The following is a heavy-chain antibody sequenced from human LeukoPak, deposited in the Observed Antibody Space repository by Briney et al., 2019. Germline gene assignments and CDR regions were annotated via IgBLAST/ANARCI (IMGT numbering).Heavy chain of an antibody. V-gene: IGHV3-13*04. J-gene: IGHJ4*02. CDR1: GFAFRNYD. D-gene: IGHD1-26*01. Sequence: GGSLRLSCAAFGFAFRNYDMHWVRQATGKGLEWVAGISIVGDTYYSGSVRGRFTISRENAKNALYLQMSSLRAGDTAVYYCARGVEWERLLFPFDQWGLGTLVTVSS. CDR3: ARGVEWERLLFPFDQ. CDR2: ISIVGDT.